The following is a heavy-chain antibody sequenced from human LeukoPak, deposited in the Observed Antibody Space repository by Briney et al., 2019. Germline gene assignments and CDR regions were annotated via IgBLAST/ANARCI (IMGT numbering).Heavy chain of an antibody. V-gene: IGHV1-24*01. CDR3: ATRYSYGQTRWFDP. CDR2: FDPEDGET. Sequence: ASVKVSCKVSGYTLTELSMHWVRQAPGKGLEWMGGFDPEDGETIYAQKFQGRVTMTEDTSTDTAYMELSSLRSGDTAVYYCATRYSYGQTRWFDPWGQGTLVTVSS. J-gene: IGHJ5*02. D-gene: IGHD5-18*01. CDR1: GYTLTELS.